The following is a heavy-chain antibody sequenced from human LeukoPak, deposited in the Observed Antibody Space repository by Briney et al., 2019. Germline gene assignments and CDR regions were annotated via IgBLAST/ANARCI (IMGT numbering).Heavy chain of an antibody. J-gene: IGHJ4*02. CDR2: IVVGSGNT. CDR3: AAWGAGSGYPYFDY. CDR1: GFTFTSSA. D-gene: IGHD3-3*01. Sequence: GASVKVSCKASGFTFTSSAVQWVRQARGQRLEWIGWIVVGSGNTNYAQKFQERVTITRDMSTSTAYMELSSLRSEDTAVYYCAAWGAGSGYPYFDYWGQGTLVTVSS. V-gene: IGHV1-58*01.